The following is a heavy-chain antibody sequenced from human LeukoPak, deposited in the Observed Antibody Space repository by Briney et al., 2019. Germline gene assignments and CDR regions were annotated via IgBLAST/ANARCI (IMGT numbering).Heavy chain of an antibody. Sequence: SETLSLTCTVSGYSISSGYYWGWIRQPPGKGLEWIGRIYHSGSTYYNPSLKSRVTISVDTSKNQFSLKLSSVTAADTAVYYCAGTLEWLLYPNYFDYWGQGTLVTVSS. J-gene: IGHJ4*02. CDR3: AGTLEWLLYPNYFDY. CDR1: GYSISSGYY. D-gene: IGHD3-3*01. CDR2: IYHSGST. V-gene: IGHV4-38-2*02.